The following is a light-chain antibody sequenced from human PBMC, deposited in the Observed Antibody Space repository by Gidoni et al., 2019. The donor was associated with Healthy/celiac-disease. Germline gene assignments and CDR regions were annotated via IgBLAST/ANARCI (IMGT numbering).Light chain of an antibody. J-gene: IGKJ4*01. CDR3: QQSYSTPRLT. Sequence: DIQMPQSPSSLSASVGDRVTNTCRASQSISSYLNWYQQKPGKAPKLLIYAASSLQSGVPSRFSGSGSGTDFTLTISSLQPEDFATYYCQQSYSTPRLTFGGGTKVEIK. CDR1: QSISSY. V-gene: IGKV1-39*01. CDR2: AAS.